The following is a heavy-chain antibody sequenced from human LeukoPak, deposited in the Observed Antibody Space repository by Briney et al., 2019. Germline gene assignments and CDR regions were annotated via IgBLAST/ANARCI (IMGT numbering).Heavy chain of an antibody. CDR1: GGSFSGYY. J-gene: IGHJ4*02. Sequence: SETLSLTCAVYGGSFSGYYWSWIRQPPGKGLEWIGEINHSGSTNYNPSLKSRVTISVDTSKNQFSLKLSSVTAADTAVYYCAGRRQWLVSCFDYWGQGTLVTVSS. CDR3: AGRRQWLVSCFDY. D-gene: IGHD6-19*01. V-gene: IGHV4-34*01. CDR2: INHSGST.